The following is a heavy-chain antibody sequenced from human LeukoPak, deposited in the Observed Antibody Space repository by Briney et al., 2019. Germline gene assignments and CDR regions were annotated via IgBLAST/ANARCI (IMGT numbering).Heavy chain of an antibody. CDR1: GYPFTTYE. Sequence: ASVKVSCKTSGYPFTTYEINWVRQAAGQGLEWMGWVHPKSGNTAYAQKFQGRVTMTRDTSITTAYMELGGLRSDDTAVYFCARGPRNDPWGQGTLVTVSS. J-gene: IGHJ5*02. D-gene: IGHD1-14*01. CDR3: ARGPRNDP. CDR2: VHPKSGNT. V-gene: IGHV1-8*01.